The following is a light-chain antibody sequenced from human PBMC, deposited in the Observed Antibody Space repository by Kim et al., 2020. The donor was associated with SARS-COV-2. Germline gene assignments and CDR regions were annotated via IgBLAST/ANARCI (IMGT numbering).Light chain of an antibody. CDR1: KLGDKY. J-gene: IGLJ2*01. CDR3: QAWDSSTGVV. Sequence: VSPGQTASITCSGDKLGDKYACWYQQKPRQSPVLVIYQDSKRPSGIPERFSGSNSGNTATLTISGTQAMDEADYYCQAWDSSTGVVFGGGTQLTVL. V-gene: IGLV3-1*01. CDR2: QDS.